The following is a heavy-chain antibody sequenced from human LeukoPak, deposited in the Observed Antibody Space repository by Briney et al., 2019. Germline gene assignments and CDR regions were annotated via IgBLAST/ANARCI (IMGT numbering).Heavy chain of an antibody. CDR1: GYTFTSYG. J-gene: IGHJ6*02. CDR3: AREGRISTIAVANYYYGMDV. CDR2: ISAYNGNT. V-gene: IGHV1-18*01. Sequence: GASAKVSCKASGYTFTSYGISWVRQAPGQGLEWMGWISAYNGNTNYAQKFQGRVTMTTDTSTSTAYMELRSLRSDDTAVYYCAREGRISTIAVANYYYGMDVWGQGTTVTVSS. D-gene: IGHD3-22*01.